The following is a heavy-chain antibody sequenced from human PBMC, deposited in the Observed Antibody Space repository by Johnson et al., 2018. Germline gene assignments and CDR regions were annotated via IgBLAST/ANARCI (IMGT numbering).Heavy chain of an antibody. J-gene: IGHJ6*03. D-gene: IGHD7-27*01. CDR3: AKKVGLGIDCMDV. V-gene: IGHV3-30*18. Sequence: QVQLVQSGGGVVQPGRSLRLSCAASGFTFSTYGMHWVRQAPGKGLEWVAIISYDGSIKYYADSVKGRVIISRDNSKNTQYPEMNSLRVEDKALYYCAKKVGLGIDCMDVWGKGTTVIVSS. CDR1: GFTFSTYG. CDR2: ISYDGSIK.